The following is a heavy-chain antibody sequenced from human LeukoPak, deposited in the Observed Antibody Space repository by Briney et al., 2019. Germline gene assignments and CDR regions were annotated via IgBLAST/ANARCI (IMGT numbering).Heavy chain of an antibody. CDR3: ARDRGNWNDVGYYYGMDV. J-gene: IGHJ6*02. D-gene: IGHD1-20*01. V-gene: IGHV3-48*04. Sequence: GGSLRLSCAASGFTFSSYSMNWVRQAPGKGLEWVSYISSSSTIYYADSVKGRFTISRDNAKNSLYLQMNSLRAEDTAVYYCARDRGNWNDVGYYYGMDVWGQGTTVTVSS. CDR1: GFTFSSYS. CDR2: ISSSSTI.